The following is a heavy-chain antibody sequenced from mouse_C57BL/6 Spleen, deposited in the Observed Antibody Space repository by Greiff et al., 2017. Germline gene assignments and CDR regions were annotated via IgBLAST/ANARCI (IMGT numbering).Heavy chain of an antibody. CDR2: IPPNSGSS. Sequence: VQLQQSGAELVKPGASVKLSCKASGYTFTSYWMHWVKQRPGQGLEWIGMIPPNSGSSNYTETFSSKATLTVEKSCSTAYKQLSGLTAGDSAVYYGARGGYWGQGTTLTVAS. J-gene: IGHJ2*01. CDR1: GYTFTSYW. CDR3: ARGGY. V-gene: IGHV1-64*01.